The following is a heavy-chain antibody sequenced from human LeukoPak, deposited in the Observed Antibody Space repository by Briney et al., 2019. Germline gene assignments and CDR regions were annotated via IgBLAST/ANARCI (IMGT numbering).Heavy chain of an antibody. D-gene: IGHD1-1*01. V-gene: IGHV1-69*05. CDR2: IIPIFGTA. CDR1: GGTFSSYA. J-gene: IGHJ4*02. CDR3: ARGQLERSSHFDY. Sequence: GSSVKVSCKASGGTFSSYAISWVRQAPGQGLEWMGRIIPIFGTANYAQKFQGRVTITTDESTSTAYMELSSLRSEGTAVYYCARGQLERSSHFDYWGQGTLVTVSS.